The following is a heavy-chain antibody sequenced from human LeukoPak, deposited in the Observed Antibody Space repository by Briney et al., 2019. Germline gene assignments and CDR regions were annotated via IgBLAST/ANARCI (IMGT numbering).Heavy chain of an antibody. Sequence: GGSLRLSCAASGFTFSGSAMHWVRQASGKGLEWVGRIRSKANSYATAYAASVKGRFTISRDDSKNTAYLQMNSLKTEDTAVYYCASSALGGLETYGEDYFDYWGQGTLVTVSS. D-gene: IGHD4-17*01. CDR2: IRSKANSYAT. CDR1: GFTFSGSA. V-gene: IGHV3-73*01. J-gene: IGHJ4*02. CDR3: ASSALGGLETYGEDYFDY.